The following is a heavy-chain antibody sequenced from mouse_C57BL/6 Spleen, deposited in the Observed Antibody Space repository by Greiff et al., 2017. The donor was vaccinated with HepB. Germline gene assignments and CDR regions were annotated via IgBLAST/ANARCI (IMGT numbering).Heavy chain of an antibody. D-gene: IGHD1-1*01. V-gene: IGHV2-4*01. CDR3: ASLTTVDYYAMDY. Sequence: VQLQQSGPGLVQPSQSLSITCTVSGFSLTSYGVHWVRQPPGKGLEWLGVIWSGGSTDYNAAFISRLSISKDNSKSQVFFKMNSLQADDTAIYYCASLTTVDYYAMDYWGQGTSVTVSS. CDR2: IWSGGST. J-gene: IGHJ4*01. CDR1: GFSLTSYG.